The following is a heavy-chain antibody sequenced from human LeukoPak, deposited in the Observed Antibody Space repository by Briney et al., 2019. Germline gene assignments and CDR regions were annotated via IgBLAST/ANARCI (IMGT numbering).Heavy chain of an antibody. CDR3: ARNCRSTSCYARFDP. V-gene: IGHV4-4*07. D-gene: IGHD2-2*01. CDR1: GGSISSYY. CDR2: IYTSGST. Sequence: PSETLSLTCTVSGGSISSYYWSWIRQPAGKGLEWIGRIYTSGSTNYNPSLKSRVTMSVDTSKNQFSLKLSSVTAADTAVYYCARNCRSTSCYARFDPWGQGTLVTVSS. J-gene: IGHJ5*02.